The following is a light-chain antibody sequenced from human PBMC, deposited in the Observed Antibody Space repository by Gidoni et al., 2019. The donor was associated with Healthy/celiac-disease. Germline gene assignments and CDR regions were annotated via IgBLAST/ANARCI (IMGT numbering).Light chain of an antibody. CDR1: QCISSY. CDR3: QQSYSTLRT. J-gene: IGKJ1*01. V-gene: IGKV1-39*01. Sequence: DIHTTQSPSSLSASVRDRVTITCRASQCISSYLDWYQQKPGKAPKLLIYAASSLQSGVPSRFSGSGSGTDFTLTISCLQPEEFATYYCQQSYSTLRTFGQGTKVEIK. CDR2: AAS.